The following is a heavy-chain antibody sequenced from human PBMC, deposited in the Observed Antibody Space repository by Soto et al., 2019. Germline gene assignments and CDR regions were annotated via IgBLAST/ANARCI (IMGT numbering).Heavy chain of an antibody. CDR1: GYSFTSYW. CDR3: ARHLRGMRALYYYMDV. J-gene: IGHJ6*03. CDR2: IYPGDSDT. Sequence: PGESLKISCKGSGYSFTSYWIGWVRQMPGKGLEWMGIIYPGDSDTRYSPSFQGQVTISADKSISTAYLQWSSLKASDTAMYYCARHLRGMRALYYYMDVWGKGTTVTVSS. V-gene: IGHV5-51*01.